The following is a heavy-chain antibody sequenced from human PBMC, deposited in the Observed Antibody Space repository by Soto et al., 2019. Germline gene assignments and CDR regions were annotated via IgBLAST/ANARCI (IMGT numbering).Heavy chain of an antibody. Sequence: PGGSLRLSCAASGFTFSSYWMHWVRQAPGKGLVWVSRINIDGSSTSYADSVKGRFTISRDNAKNTLYLQMNSLRAEDTAVYYCARVSEPRASQYGMDVWGQGTTVTVSS. D-gene: IGHD6-6*01. CDR1: GFTFSSYW. V-gene: IGHV3-74*01. J-gene: IGHJ6*02. CDR2: INIDGSST. CDR3: ARVSEPRASQYGMDV.